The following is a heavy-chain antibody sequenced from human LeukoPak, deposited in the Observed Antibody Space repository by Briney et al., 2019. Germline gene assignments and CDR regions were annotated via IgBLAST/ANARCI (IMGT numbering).Heavy chain of an antibody. CDR1: GGSISSSSYY. V-gene: IGHV4-61*02. J-gene: IGHJ4*02. Sequence: PSETLSLTCTVSGGSISSSSYYWSWIRQPAGKGLEWIGRIYTSGSTNYNPSLKSRVTMSVDTSKNQFSLKLSSVTAADTAVYYCARGAIFGVVYFDYWGQGTLVTVSS. CDR3: ARGAIFGVVYFDY. D-gene: IGHD3-3*01. CDR2: IYTSGST.